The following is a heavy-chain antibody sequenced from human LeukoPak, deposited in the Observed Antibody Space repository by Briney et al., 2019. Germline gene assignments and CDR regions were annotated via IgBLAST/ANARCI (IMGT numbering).Heavy chain of an antibody. D-gene: IGHD3-16*01. CDR2: LRGSGRTI. J-gene: IGHJ4*02. CDR3: AKDYAVGSIDY. CDR1: GFSFNNYE. V-gene: IGHV3-23*01. Sequence: PGGSLRLSCVASGFSFNNYEMNWVRQAPGKGLEWVSDLRGSGRTIHSADSVRGRLTISRDNSKNTVSLQMESLRAEDTALYYCAKDYAVGSIDYWGQGTLVTVSS.